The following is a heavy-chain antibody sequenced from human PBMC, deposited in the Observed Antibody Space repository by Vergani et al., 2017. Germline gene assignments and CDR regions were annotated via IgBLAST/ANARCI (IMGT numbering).Heavy chain of an antibody. CDR2: INPKSGGT. J-gene: IGHJ2*01. CDR1: GYTFTGYY. V-gene: IGHV1-2*02. CDR3: ARIRIYDYGDYVGDWYFDL. D-gene: IGHD4-17*01. Sequence: QVQLVQSGAEVKKPGASVKVSCKASGYTFTGYYMHWVRQAPGQGLEWMGWINPKSGGTNYAQKFQGRVTMTRDTSISTAYMELSRLRSDDTAVYYCARIRIYDYGDYVGDWYFDLWGRGTLVTVSS.